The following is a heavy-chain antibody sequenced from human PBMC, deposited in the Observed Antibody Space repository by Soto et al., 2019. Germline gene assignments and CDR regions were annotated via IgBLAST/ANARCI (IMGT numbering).Heavy chain of an antibody. CDR1: DGSISSSSYY. D-gene: IGHD2-21*01. V-gene: IGHV4-39*01. Sequence: SETLSLTCTVSDGSISSSSYYWGWIRQPPGKGLEWIGSIYYSGSTYYNPSLKSRVTISVDTSKNQFSLKLRSVTAADTAVYYCARQPTTGDTDLWFDPWGQGTLVTVSS. CDR2: IYYSGST. CDR3: ARQPTTGDTDLWFDP. J-gene: IGHJ5*02.